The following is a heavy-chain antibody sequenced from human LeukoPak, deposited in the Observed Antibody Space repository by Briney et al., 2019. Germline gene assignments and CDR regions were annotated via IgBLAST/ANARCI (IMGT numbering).Heavy chain of an antibody. CDR3: ARHAEYNSGWHFYLDH. V-gene: IGHV4-39*01. CDR2: VHNVGST. D-gene: IGHD6-19*01. Sequence: SETLSLTCTVSGVSTTNGIYYWAWIRQPPGKGLEWIGSVHNVGSTYYNLSLRSRATMSIDTSKNQFSLRLNSVTAADTAVYYCARHAEYNSGWHFYLDHWGQGILVTVSS. J-gene: IGHJ4*02. CDR1: GVSTTNGIYY.